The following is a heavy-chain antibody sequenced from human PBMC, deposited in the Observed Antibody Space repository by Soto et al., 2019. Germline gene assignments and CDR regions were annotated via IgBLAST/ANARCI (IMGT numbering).Heavy chain of an antibody. V-gene: IGHV1-18*04. J-gene: IGHJ4*02. D-gene: IGHD3-10*01. CDR1: GYTFTSFG. CDR3: ARDKMIADYGLGTYDY. Sequence: ASGKVPFKTSGYTFTSFGVSWVRQALGQGLEWMGWISGYHGKTKYAQTLQGRVTMTADTSTSTVYLELRGLRPDDTAVYFCARDKMIADYGLGTYDYWGQGTTVTVSS. CDR2: ISGYHGKT.